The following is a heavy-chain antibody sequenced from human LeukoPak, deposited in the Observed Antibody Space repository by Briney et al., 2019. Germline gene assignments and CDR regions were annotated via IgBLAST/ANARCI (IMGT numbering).Heavy chain of an antibody. CDR1: GGSFSDYF. J-gene: IGHJ6*02. CDR2: INHSGRT. D-gene: IGHD2-2*01. Sequence: PSETLSLTCAFYGGSFSDYFWGWIRQPPGKGLEWIGEINHSGRTYYNPSLKSRVPISVDTSKNQFSLNLSSVTAADTAVYYCARDVVVVPAAIHYGMDVWGQGTTVTVSS. V-gene: IGHV4-34*01. CDR3: ARDVVVVPAAIHYGMDV.